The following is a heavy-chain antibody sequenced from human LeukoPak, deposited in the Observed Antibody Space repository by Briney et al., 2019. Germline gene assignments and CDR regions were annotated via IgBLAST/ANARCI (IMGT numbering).Heavy chain of an antibody. CDR1: GGSISSYY. CDR3: ARDLRVCSSTSCYMDHDAFDI. V-gene: IGHV4-59*01. CDR2: IYYSGST. D-gene: IGHD2-2*02. Sequence: SETLSLTCTVSGGSISSYYWSWIRQPPGKGLEWIGYIYYSGSTNYNPSLKSRVTISVDTSKNQFSLKLSSVTAADTAVYYCARDLRVCSSTSCYMDHDAFDIWGQGTMVTVSS. J-gene: IGHJ3*02.